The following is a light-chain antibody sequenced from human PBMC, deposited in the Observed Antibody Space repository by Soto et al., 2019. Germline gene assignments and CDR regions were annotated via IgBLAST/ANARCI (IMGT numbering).Light chain of an antibody. J-gene: IGLJ1*01. CDR1: DNDIGGYNY. Sequence: QSVLTQPASVSGSPGQSITISCTVTDNDIGGYNYVSWYQQHPGKAPKLMIYEVTHRPSGVSSRFFASKSGNTASLTISGLQAEDEADYYCSSYTGSSTHVFGTGTKVTVL. CDR2: EVT. CDR3: SSYTGSSTHV. V-gene: IGLV2-14*01.